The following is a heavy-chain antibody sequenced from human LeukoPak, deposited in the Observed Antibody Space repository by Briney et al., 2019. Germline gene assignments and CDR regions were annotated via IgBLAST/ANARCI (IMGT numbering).Heavy chain of an antibody. J-gene: IGHJ4*02. D-gene: IGHD6-6*01. CDR1: GGSISSGVYF. Sequence: SETLSLTCTVSGGSISSGVYFWSWIRQPPGKGLEWIGYIYHSGSTYYNPSLKSRVIISIDTSKNQFSLRLSSVTAADTAVYYCATTARHCSDYWGQGTLVTVSS. V-gene: IGHV4-30-2*05. CDR3: ATTARHCSDY. CDR2: IYHSGST.